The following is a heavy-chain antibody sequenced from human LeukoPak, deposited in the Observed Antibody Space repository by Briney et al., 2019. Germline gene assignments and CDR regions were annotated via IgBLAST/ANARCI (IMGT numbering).Heavy chain of an antibody. J-gene: IGHJ2*01. CDR1: GFTFSSYS. Sequence: GGSLRLACAASGFTFSSYSMNWVSQAPGKGLEGVSSIGSSSSYIYYADSVKGRFTISRDNAKTSLYLQMNSLRAEDTAVYYCAKDYGDYGWYFDLWGRGTLVTVSS. CDR2: IGSSSSYI. V-gene: IGHV3-21*04. CDR3: AKDYGDYGWYFDL. D-gene: IGHD4-17*01.